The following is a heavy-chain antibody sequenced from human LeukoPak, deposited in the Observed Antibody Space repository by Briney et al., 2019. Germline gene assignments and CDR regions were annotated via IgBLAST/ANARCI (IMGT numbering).Heavy chain of an antibody. CDR1: GHTFTNYY. Sequence: ASVKVSCKASGHTFTNYYFHWVRQAPGQGLEWMGIINPSNGDTTYAQEFQGRLTVTRDTSTSTVYMELSSLRSEDTAMYYCARDFSTPQNILDYWGQGTLVTVSS. CDR3: ARDFSTPQNILDY. D-gene: IGHD2-15*01. CDR2: INPSNGDT. V-gene: IGHV1-46*01. J-gene: IGHJ4*02.